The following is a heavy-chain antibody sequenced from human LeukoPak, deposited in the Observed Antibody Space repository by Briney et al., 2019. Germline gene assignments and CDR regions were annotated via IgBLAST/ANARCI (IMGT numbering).Heavy chain of an antibody. J-gene: IGHJ4*02. V-gene: IGHV4-34*01. D-gene: IGHD2-2*01. CDR3: ARENTYCSSTSCYGAYFDY. CDR2: INHSGST. Sequence: SETLSLTCAVYGGSFSGYYWSWIRQPPGKGLEWIGEINHSGSTNYNPSLKSRVTISVDTSKTQFSLKLSSVTAADTAVYYCARENTYCSSTSCYGAYFDYWGQGTLVTVSS. CDR1: GGSFSGYY.